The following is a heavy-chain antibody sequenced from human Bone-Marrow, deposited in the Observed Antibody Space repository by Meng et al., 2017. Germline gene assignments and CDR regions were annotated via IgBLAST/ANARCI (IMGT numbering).Heavy chain of an antibody. Sequence: GESLKISCAASGFTFSSYNMHWVRQTPGEGLVWVSRINTDASTTTYADSVKGRFTISRDDAKNTVYLQMNSRRAEDAVVYYCARDADWVIFDHWGQGALVTVSS. V-gene: IGHV3-74*03. CDR2: INTDASTT. CDR1: GFTFSSYN. D-gene: IGHD3-9*01. CDR3: ARDADWVIFDH. J-gene: IGHJ4*02.